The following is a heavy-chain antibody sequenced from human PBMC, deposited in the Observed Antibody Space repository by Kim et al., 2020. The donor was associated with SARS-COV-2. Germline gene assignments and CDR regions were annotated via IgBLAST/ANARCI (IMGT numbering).Heavy chain of an antibody. CDR1: GYTFTSYA. D-gene: IGHD1-20*01. J-gene: IGHJ4*02. V-gene: IGHV1-3*01. Sequence: ASVKVSCKASGYTFTSYAMHWVRQAPGQRLEWMGWINAGNGNTKYSQKFQGRVTITRDTSASTAYMELSSLRSEDTAVYYCARGPYNWNGIERWEMGYWGQGTLVTISS. CDR2: INAGNGNT. CDR3: ARGPYNWNGIERWEMGY.